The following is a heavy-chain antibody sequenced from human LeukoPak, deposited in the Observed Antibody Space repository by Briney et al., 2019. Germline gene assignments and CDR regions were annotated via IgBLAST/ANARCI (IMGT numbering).Heavy chain of an antibody. CDR2: ISYDGSNK. J-gene: IGHJ4*02. CDR3: AKVDCLGSCYRYYFDY. CDR1: GFTFSSYG. V-gene: IGHV3-30*18. D-gene: IGHD2-15*01. Sequence: GGSVRLSCADSGFTFSSYGMHWVRQAPGKGLEWVAVISYDGSNKYYADSVKGRFTISRDNSKNTLHLQMNSLRAEDTAVYYCAKVDCLGSCYRYYFDYWGQGTLVTVSS.